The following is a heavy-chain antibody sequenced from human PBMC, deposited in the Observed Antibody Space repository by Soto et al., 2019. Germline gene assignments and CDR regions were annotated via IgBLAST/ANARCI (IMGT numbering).Heavy chain of an antibody. J-gene: IGHJ6*02. V-gene: IGHV3-21*01. CDR2: ISSSSSYI. D-gene: IGHD6-13*01. CDR3: ARDLSSWDDYYYYYGMDV. Sequence: EVQLVESGGGLVKPGGSLRLSCAASGFTFSSYSMNWVRQAPGKGLEWVSSISSSSSYIYYADSVKGRFTISRDNAKNSLYLQMNSLRAEDTAVYYCARDLSSWDDYYYYYGMDVWGQGTTVTVSS. CDR1: GFTFSSYS.